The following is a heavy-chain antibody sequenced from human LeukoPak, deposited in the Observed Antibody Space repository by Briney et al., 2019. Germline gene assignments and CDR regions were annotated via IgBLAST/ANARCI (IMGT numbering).Heavy chain of an antibody. CDR2: ISGDGNAK. D-gene: IGHD2/OR15-2a*01. Sequence: GGSLRLSCAASGFTFSNYDMHWVRQAPGKGLEWVSYISGDGNAKHYTDSVKGRFTISRDNAKNALYLQMNSLRAEDTAVYFCARDYVYAFDYWGQGTLVTVSS. J-gene: IGHJ4*02. CDR1: GFTFSNYD. CDR3: ARDYVYAFDY. V-gene: IGHV3-48*01.